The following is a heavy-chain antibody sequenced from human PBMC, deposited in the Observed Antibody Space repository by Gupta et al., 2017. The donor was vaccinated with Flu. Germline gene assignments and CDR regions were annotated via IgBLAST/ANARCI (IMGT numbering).Heavy chain of an antibody. J-gene: IGHJ4*02. CDR1: NYN. V-gene: IGHV4-39*01. Sequence: NYNWGWIRQHPGKGLEWIGSINSGGATFYNPALKSRVTISMDTSKNQVSLYLSSVTAADTAVYYCARRINYGKTLDYWGQGTQVAVSS. CDR3: ARRINYGKTLDY. D-gene: IGHD3-10*01. CDR2: INSGGAT.